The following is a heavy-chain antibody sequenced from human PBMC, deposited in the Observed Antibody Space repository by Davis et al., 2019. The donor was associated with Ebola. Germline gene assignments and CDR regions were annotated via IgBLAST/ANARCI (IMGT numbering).Heavy chain of an antibody. J-gene: IGHJ4*02. D-gene: IGHD6-19*01. V-gene: IGHV4-59*01. CDR1: GGSISYYY. CDR3: ARVGPYSSGWYLDY. CDR2: IYYSGST. Sequence: GSLRLSCTVSGGSISYYYWNWIRQAPGKGLEWIGDIYYSGSTNYNPSLKSRVTISVDTSKNQFSLKLSSVTAADTAVYYCARVGPYSSGWYLDYWGQGTLVTVSS.